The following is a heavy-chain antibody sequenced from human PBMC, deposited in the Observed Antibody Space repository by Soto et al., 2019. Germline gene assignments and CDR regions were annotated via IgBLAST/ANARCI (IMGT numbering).Heavy chain of an antibody. CDR1: GFTFSSYS. V-gene: IGHV3-23*01. CDR3: AKGVVVSPYNFDY. CDR2: ISDSGGST. Sequence: GGSLRLSCAASGFTFSSYSMNWVRQAPGKGLEWVSSISDSGGSTFYADSVKGRFTISRDNSKSTLYLQMNSLRAEDTAVYFCAKGVVVSPYNFDYWGQGALVTVSS. D-gene: IGHD2-2*01. J-gene: IGHJ4*02.